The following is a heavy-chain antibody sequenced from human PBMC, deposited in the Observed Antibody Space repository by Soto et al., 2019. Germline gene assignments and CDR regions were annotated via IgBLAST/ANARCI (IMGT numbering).Heavy chain of an antibody. J-gene: IGHJ3*02. D-gene: IGHD2-2*01. CDR1: GGSISSYY. Sequence: SETLSLTCAVSGGSISSYYWSWIRQPPGKGLEWIGYIYYSGSTNYNPSLKSRVTISVDTSKNQFSLKLSSVTAADTAVYYCAREGVVPAAIIAAAGAGDAFDIWGQGTMVTVSS. V-gene: IGHV4-59*01. CDR3: AREGVVPAAIIAAAGAGDAFDI. CDR2: IYYSGST.